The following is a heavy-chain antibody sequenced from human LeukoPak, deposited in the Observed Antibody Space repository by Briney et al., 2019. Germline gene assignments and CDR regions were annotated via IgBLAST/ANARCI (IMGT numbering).Heavy chain of an antibody. CDR2: INHSGST. CDR3: ARAYDSSGYYYSI. Sequence: KPSETLSLTCAVYGGSLSGYYWSWIRQPPGEGLEWIGEINHSGSTNYNPSLKSRVTISVDTSKNQFSLKLSSVTAADTAVYYCARAYDSSGYYYSIWGQGTLVTVSS. V-gene: IGHV4-34*01. CDR1: GGSLSGYY. D-gene: IGHD3-22*01. J-gene: IGHJ4*02.